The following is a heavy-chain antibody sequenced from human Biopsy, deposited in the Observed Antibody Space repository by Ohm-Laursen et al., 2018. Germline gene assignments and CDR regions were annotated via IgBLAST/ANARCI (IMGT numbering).Heavy chain of an antibody. CDR1: GGSISSGNHY. Sequence: SDTLPLTCSVSGGSISSGNHYWGWLRQPPGKGLEWIGHVYYSGSTFYNSSLESRVTVSVDTSKNQFHLRLTSMSASDTAVYYCARHSLDDFWSGAHYYFDYWGLGTLVTVSS. V-gene: IGHV4-39*01. D-gene: IGHD3-3*01. CDR2: VYYSGST. J-gene: IGHJ4*02. CDR3: ARHSLDDFWSGAHYYFDY.